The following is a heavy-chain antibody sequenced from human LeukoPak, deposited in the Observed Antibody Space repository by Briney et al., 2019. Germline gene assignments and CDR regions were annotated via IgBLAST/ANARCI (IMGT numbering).Heavy chain of an antibody. CDR1: GYSISSSNW. V-gene: IGHV4-28*03. D-gene: IGHD4-17*01. CDR3: AIETTNDGFDI. J-gene: IGHJ3*02. CDR2: IYYSGST. Sequence: SETLSLTCAVSGYSISSSNWWGWIRQPPGKGLEWIGYIYYSGSTYYNPSLKSRVTMSVDTSKNQFSLKLSSVTAVDTAVYYCAIETTNDGFDIWGQGTMVTVSS.